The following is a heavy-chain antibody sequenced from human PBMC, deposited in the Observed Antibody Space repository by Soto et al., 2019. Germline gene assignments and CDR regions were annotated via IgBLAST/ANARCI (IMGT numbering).Heavy chain of an antibody. CDR2: INSDGSRT. D-gene: IGHD6-19*01. Sequence: EVQLVESGGGLVQPGGSLRLSCAASGFTFSSSWMHWVRQAPGKGLVWVSRINSDGSRTNYADSVKGRFTISRDNAKNTLYLQMTTPRAEDTAVYYCARGPTGCYGYDCWGLGALVSVSS. J-gene: IGHJ4*01. CDR3: ARGPTGCYGYDC. CDR1: GFTFSSSW. V-gene: IGHV3-74*01.